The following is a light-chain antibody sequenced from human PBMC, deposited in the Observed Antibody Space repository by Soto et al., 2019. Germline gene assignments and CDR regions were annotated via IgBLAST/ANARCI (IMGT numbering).Light chain of an antibody. CDR3: QSYDSSLSGSV. CDR2: GNS. CDR1: SSNIGAGYA. J-gene: IGLJ3*02. Sequence: QSVLTQPPSVSGAPGQRVTISCTVSSSNIGAGYAVHWYQQLPGTAPKLLIYGNSTLPSGVPDRFSGSKSGTSASLAITGLQAEDEADYYCQSYDSSLSGSVFGGGTKLTVL. V-gene: IGLV1-40*01.